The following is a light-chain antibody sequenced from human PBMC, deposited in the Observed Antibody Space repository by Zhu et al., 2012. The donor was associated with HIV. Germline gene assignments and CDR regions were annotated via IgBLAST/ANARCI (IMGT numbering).Light chain of an antibody. J-gene: IGKJ4*01. CDR2: DTS. CDR1: QSVSSSY. V-gene: IGKV3D-20*02. CDR3: QQRRNWPLT. Sequence: EIVLTQSPGTLSLSPGERATLSCRASQSVSSSYLAWYQQKPGQAPRLLIYDTSKRATGIPARFSGSGSGTDFTLTISSLEPEDFALYYCQQRRNWPLTFGGGTRVEI.